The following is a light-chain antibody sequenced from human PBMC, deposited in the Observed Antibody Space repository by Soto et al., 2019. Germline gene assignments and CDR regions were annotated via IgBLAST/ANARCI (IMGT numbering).Light chain of an antibody. CDR2: GAS. Sequence: EIVMTQSPATLSVSPGERATLSCRASQSVSSNLAWYQQKPGQAPRLLIYGASTRATGIPARFSGSGSGTEFTHTISILQSEDFAIYFCQQYNNWPPARTFGQGTKVEIK. J-gene: IGKJ1*01. CDR1: QSVSSN. V-gene: IGKV3-15*01. CDR3: QQYNNWPPART.